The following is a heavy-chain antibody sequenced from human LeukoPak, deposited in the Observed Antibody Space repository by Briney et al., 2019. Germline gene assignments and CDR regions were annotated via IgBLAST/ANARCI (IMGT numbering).Heavy chain of an antibody. J-gene: IGHJ4*02. Sequence: ASVKVSCKASGYTFTSYYMHWVRQAPGQGLEWRGIINPNVSSTFYAQKFQARVTMTRDTSTSTFYMELSSLKSEDTAMYYCAREDYGGNVGVPDYWGQGTRVTVSS. CDR1: GYTFTSYY. V-gene: IGHV1-46*01. CDR2: INPNVSST. CDR3: AREDYGGNVGVPDY. D-gene: IGHD4-23*01.